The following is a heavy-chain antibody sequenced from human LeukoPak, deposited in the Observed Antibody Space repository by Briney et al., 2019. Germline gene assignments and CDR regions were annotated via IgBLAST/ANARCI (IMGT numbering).Heavy chain of an antibody. Sequence: GGSLRLSCAASGFTFSNFGMSWVRQAPGKGLDWVSGISGSGGSTYYADSVKGRFTISRDNSKNTLYLQMNSLRAEDTAVYYCARVYYYGSGSYQSYYYYYYMDVWGKGTTVTISS. CDR3: ARVYYYGSGSYQSYYYYYYMDV. D-gene: IGHD3-10*01. CDR2: ISGSGGST. CDR1: GFTFSNFG. J-gene: IGHJ6*03. V-gene: IGHV3-23*01.